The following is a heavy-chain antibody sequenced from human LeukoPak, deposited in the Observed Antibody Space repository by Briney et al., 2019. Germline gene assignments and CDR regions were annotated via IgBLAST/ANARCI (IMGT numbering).Heavy chain of an antibody. D-gene: IGHD3-3*01. CDR2: IDYRGST. CDR3: ARVYDFWSGYSWEGFDP. V-gene: IGHV4-31*03. J-gene: IGHJ5*02. CDR1: GGSISSGGYY. Sequence: SETLSLTCTVSGGSISSGGYYWSWIRQHPGKGLEWIGYIDYRGSTYDNPSLKSRITIAVDTSKNQFSLKLRSVTAADTAVYYCARVYDFWSGYSWEGFDPWGQGTLVTVSS.